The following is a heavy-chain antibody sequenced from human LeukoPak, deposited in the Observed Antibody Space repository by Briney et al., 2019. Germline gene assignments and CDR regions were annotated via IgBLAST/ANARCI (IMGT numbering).Heavy chain of an antibody. CDR3: ARDVTDAFDI. CDR1: GGSFSGYY. J-gene: IGHJ3*02. Sequence: SETLSLTCAVYGGSFSGYYWSWIRQPPGKGLEWIGEITHRGSTNYNPSLKSRVTISVDTSKNQFSLKLNSVTAADTAVYYCARDVTDAFDIWGQGTMVTVSS. V-gene: IGHV4-34*01. D-gene: IGHD2-21*02. CDR2: ITHRGST.